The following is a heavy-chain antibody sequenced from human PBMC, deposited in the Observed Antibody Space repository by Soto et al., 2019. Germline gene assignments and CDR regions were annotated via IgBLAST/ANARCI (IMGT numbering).Heavy chain of an antibody. Sequence: GASVKVSCKASGGTFSSYTISWVRQAPGQGLEWMGRIIPILGIANYAQKFQGRVTITADKSTSTAYMELSSLRSEDTAVYYCARSNGIDVLRYFDWLAGGMDVWGQGTTVTVSS. D-gene: IGHD3-9*01. CDR2: IIPILGIA. CDR1: GGTFSSYT. CDR3: ARSNGIDVLRYFDWLAGGMDV. V-gene: IGHV1-69*02. J-gene: IGHJ6*02.